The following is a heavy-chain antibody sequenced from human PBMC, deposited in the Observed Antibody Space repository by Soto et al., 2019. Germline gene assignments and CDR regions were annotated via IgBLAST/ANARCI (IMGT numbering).Heavy chain of an antibody. CDR1: GFSISTTGMV. Sequence: QITLKESGPSLMKPTQTLTLTCTFSGFSISTTGMVVGWLRQPPGKALEWLAFIYWNDDKRYSPSLKSRLTXTXXTSKDQAVPTMTNMDPTDSATYYCAHRPTDTSVDYWGQGTLVTVSS. CDR2: IYWNDDK. CDR3: AHRPTDTSVDY. V-gene: IGHV2-5*01. J-gene: IGHJ4*02. D-gene: IGHD5-18*01.